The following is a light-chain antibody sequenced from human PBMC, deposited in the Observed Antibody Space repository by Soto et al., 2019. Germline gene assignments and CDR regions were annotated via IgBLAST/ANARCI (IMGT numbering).Light chain of an antibody. CDR2: SVS. CDR3: QQYDGSPIT. V-gene: IGKV3-20*01. Sequence: DIVLTQSPGTLSLSPGERATLSCRASQSVGRSYLAWYQQKPGQAPRLLISSVSKRATGIPDRFSGGGSGTDSTLTISRVEPEDFALYICQQYDGSPITFGQGTRLEIK. J-gene: IGKJ5*01. CDR1: QSVGRSY.